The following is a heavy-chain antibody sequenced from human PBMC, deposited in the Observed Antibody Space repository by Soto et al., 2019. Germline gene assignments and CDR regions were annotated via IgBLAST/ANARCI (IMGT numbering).Heavy chain of an antibody. Sequence: SGPTLVNATETLTLTCTVSGFSLSNARMGVSWIRQPPGKALEWLAHIFSNDEKSYSTSLKSRLTISKDTSKSQVVLTMTNMDPVDTATYYCARIWGSSGWYRFDYWGQGTLVTVSS. V-gene: IGHV2-26*01. D-gene: IGHD6-19*01. CDR1: GFSLSNARMG. J-gene: IGHJ4*02. CDR3: ARIWGSSGWYRFDY. CDR2: IFSNDEK.